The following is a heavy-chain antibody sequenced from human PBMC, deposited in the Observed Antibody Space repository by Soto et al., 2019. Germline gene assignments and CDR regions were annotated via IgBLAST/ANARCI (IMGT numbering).Heavy chain of an antibody. D-gene: IGHD4-17*01. CDR1: GFTFSSYA. V-gene: IGHV3-23*01. J-gene: IGHJ6*02. CDR2: ISGSGGST. Sequence: GGSLRLSCAASGFTFSSYAMSWVRQAPGKGLEWVSAISGSGGSTYYADSVKGRFTISRDNSKNTLYLQMNSLRAEDTAVYYCAKGPSAVTLYYYYGMDVWGQGTTVTVSS. CDR3: AKGPSAVTLYYYYGMDV.